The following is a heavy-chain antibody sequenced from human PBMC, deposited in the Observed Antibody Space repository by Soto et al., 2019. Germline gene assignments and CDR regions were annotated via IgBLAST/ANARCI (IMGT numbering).Heavy chain of an antibody. V-gene: IGHV3-48*01. CDR2: ISSSSTTI. CDR3: VRDEPDVDYFGGDCPPTLDY. J-gene: IGHJ4*02. Sequence: EVQLVESGGGLVQPGGSLRLSCVASGFTFRSHRMNWVRQAPGKGLEWVSYISSSSTTIYYADSVKGRFTISRDNAKNVLYLQRSSLRAEDTAVYYCVRDEPDVDYFGGDCPPTLDYWCQGTLVTVSS. CDR1: GFTFRSHR. D-gene: IGHD2-21*01.